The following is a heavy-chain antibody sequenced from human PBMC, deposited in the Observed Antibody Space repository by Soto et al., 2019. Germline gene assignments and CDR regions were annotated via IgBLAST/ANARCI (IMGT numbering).Heavy chain of an antibody. CDR2: INHSVST. Sequence: SETLSLTSAVYCGSFSGYYWRWIRQPPGKGLEWIGEINHSVSTNYNPSLKSRVTISVDTSKNQFSLKLSSVTAADTAVYYCARDRIAVAGTRWFDPWGQGTLVTVSS. D-gene: IGHD6-19*01. J-gene: IGHJ5*02. V-gene: IGHV4-34*01. CDR1: CGSFSGYY. CDR3: ARDRIAVAGTRWFDP.